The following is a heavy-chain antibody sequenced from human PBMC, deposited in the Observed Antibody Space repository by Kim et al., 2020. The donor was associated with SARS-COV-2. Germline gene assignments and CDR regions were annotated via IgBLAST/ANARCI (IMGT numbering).Heavy chain of an antibody. V-gene: IGHV3-30-3*01. J-gene: IGHJ4*01. D-gene: IGHD3-16*01. CDR2: ISYDGSNK. Sequence: GGSLRLSCAASGFTFSSYAMHWVRQAPGKGLEWVAVISYDGSNKYYADSVKGRFTISRDNSKNTLYLQMNSLRAEDTAVYYCARGGFNDTLLNPFDYWG. CDR1: GFTFSSYA. CDR3: ARGGFNDTLLNPFDY.